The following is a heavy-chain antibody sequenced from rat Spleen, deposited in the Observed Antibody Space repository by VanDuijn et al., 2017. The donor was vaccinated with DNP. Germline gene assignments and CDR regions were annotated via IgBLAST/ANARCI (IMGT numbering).Heavy chain of an antibody. CDR3: ARHYGGYLYYFDY. Sequence: EVQLVESGGGLVQPGRSMKLSCAASGFTFSNYDMAWVRQAPKKGLEWVATISTSGSRTYYPDSVKGRFTISRDNAKSTLYLQMNSLRSEDTATYYCARHYGGYLYYFDYWGHGVMVTVSS. CDR2: ISTSGSRT. J-gene: IGHJ2*01. CDR1: GFTFSNYD. D-gene: IGHD1-11*01. V-gene: IGHV5-25*01.